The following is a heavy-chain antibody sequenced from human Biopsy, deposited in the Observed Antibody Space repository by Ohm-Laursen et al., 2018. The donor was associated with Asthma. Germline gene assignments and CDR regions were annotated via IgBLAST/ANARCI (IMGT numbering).Heavy chain of an antibody. Sequence: SSVKVSCKSLGGTFNTYVIGWVRQAPGQGLEWMGGINSVLGTTTYPQKFQDRVTITADDSTSTVYMELSSLRSEDTAVYYCTRKAGSCISRTCYSLDFWGQGTLVTVSS. CDR3: TRKAGSCISRTCYSLDF. CDR2: INSVLGTT. CDR1: GGTFNTYV. J-gene: IGHJ4*02. V-gene: IGHV1-69*01. D-gene: IGHD2-2*01.